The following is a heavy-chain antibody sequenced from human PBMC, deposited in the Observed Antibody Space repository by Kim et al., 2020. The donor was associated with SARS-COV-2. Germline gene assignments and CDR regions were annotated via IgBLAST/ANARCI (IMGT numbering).Heavy chain of an antibody. Sequence: GGSLRLYCAASGFTFRSYTINWVRQAPGKGLEWISYVSSDNGYIYYADSVKGRSTSSRDNAKKSVNLQRNSMRDEEKGVYYCTRDSYRVRFEYWGQG. CDR2: VSSDNGYI. V-gene: IGHV3-21*01. D-gene: IGHD3-10*01. CDR1: GFTFRSYT. J-gene: IGHJ4*02. CDR3: TRDSYRVRFEY.